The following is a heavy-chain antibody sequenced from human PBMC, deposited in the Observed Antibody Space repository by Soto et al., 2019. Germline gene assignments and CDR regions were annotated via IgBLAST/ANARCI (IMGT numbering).Heavy chain of an antibody. CDR1: GFTLSSYP. J-gene: IGHJ5*01. D-gene: IGHD1-1*01. V-gene: IGHV3-23*01. CDR3: ARNMAKPTYDS. Sequence: EVQLLESGGGLVQPGGSLRLSCTASGFTLSSYPMTWVRQAPGKGLEWVSAIDGTGAYIYYINSVKGRFTISRDNSKNTLYLQMNSLRAEDTAVYYCARNMAKPTYDSWGQGTLVTVSP. CDR2: IDGTGAYI.